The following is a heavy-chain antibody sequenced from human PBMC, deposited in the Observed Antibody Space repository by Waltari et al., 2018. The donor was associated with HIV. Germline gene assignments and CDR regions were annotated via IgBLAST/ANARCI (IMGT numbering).Heavy chain of an antibody. CDR2: IKSSTDGGTI. Sequence: EVQLVESGGGLVMPGGSLRLSCAASGLTFSDAWMNWVRQAPGKGLEWVGRIKSSTDGGTIDYAAPVKGRFTISRDDSKNTLYLQMNSLKTEDTAVYFCTTDYWVVTAYWGQGTLVTVSS. J-gene: IGHJ4*02. CDR1: GLTFSDAW. V-gene: IGHV3-15*01. CDR3: TTDYWVVTAY. D-gene: IGHD2-21*02.